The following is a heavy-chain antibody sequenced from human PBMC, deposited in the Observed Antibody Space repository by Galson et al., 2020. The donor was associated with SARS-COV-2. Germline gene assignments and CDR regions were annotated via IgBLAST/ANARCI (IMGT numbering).Heavy chain of an antibody. CDR2: MSYDGSNI. CDR3: ARDRHYGDYWGGGEVLDY. CDR1: GFTFSSFG. J-gene: IGHJ4*02. D-gene: IGHD4-17*01. V-gene: IGHV3-30*03. Sequence: QAGGSLRLSCAASGFTFSSFGMHWVRQAPGKGLEWVAVMSYDGSNIFYADSVKGRFTISRDNSKNTLYLQMNTLRAEDTAIYYFARDRHYGDYWGGGEVLDYWGQGTLVTVAS.